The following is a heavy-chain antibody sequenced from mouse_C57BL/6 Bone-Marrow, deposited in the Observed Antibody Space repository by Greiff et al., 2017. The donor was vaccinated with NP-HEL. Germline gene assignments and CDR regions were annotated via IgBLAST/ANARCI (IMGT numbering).Heavy chain of an antibody. CDR1: GYSFTDYN. CDR2: INPNYGTT. Sequence: VQLQQSGPELVKPGASVKISCKASGYSFTDYNMNWVKQSNGKSLEWIGVINPNYGTTSYNPKFKGTATLTVYQSSSTAYMQLNSLTSEDSAVYYCATGAYYDYDGGYYFDDWGQGTTLTVSS. V-gene: IGHV1-39*01. J-gene: IGHJ2*01. CDR3: ATGAYYDYDGGYYFDD. D-gene: IGHD2-4*01.